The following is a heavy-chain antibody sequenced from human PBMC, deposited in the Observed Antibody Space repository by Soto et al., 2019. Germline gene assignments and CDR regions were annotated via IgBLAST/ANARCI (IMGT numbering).Heavy chain of an antibody. CDR3: ARLRIATNNYKWFDP. J-gene: IGHJ5*02. CDR2: IYVTGAV. D-gene: IGHD2-21*01. V-gene: IGHV4-31*03. CDR1: GAALNSGNYY. Sequence: SETLSLTCSVPGAALNSGNYYWSWIRQVPGKGPEWIGHIYVTGAVDYNPSLRARITISPDQSERRFPLHLRLVTAQYPAVYYCARLRIATNNYKWFDPWGQCTLVTV.